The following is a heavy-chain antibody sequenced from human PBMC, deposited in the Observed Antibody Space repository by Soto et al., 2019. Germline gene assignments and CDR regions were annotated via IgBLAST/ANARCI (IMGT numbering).Heavy chain of an antibody. CDR2: IIPILTTP. J-gene: IGHJ6*02. CDR3: ATSVGIAPTGEDGMDV. D-gene: IGHD2-8*02. V-gene: IGHV1-69*13. CDR1: GGTFSIYG. Sequence: SVKVSGKASGGTFSIYGFSWVRQAPGQGPEWIGGIIPILTTPNYAQKFQGRVTIVADESTTTVYMELSSLKFEDTAVYYCATSVGIAPTGEDGMDVWGQGTSVTVSS.